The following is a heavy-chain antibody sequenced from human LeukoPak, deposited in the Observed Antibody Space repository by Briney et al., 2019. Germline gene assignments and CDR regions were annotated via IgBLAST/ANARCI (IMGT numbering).Heavy chain of an antibody. J-gene: IGHJ6*02. CDR3: ARALTGIAVAGTHYYGMDV. V-gene: IGHV4-59*01. CDR1: GGSISSYY. Sequence: SETLSLTCTVSGGSISSYYWSWIRQPPGKGLEWIGYIYYSGCTNYNPSLKSRVTISVDTSKNQFSLKLSSVTAADTAVYYCARALTGIAVAGTHYYGMDVWGQGTTVTVSS. CDR2: IYYSGCT. D-gene: IGHD6-19*01.